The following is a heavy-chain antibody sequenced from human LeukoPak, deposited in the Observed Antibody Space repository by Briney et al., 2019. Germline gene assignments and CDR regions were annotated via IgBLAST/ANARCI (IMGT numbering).Heavy chain of an antibody. CDR2: ISRSSTYI. J-gene: IGHJ3*01. CDR1: GFTFSNYA. V-gene: IGHV3-21*01. CDR3: ARLLGMVMFGEADAFEV. Sequence: NPGGSLRLSCAATGFTFSNYAIHWGRQAPGKGLEWVSSISRSSTYIYYADSVKGRFTISRDNAKNSLYLQMNSLRAEDTAVYYCARLLGMVMFGEADAFEVWGQGTRVTVSS. D-gene: IGHD3-16*01.